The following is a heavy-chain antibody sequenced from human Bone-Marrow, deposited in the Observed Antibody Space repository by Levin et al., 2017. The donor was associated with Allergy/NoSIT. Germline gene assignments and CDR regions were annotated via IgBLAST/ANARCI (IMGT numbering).Heavy chain of an antibody. CDR3: TSLGY. J-gene: IGHJ4*02. CDR2: VSEDGNTK. Sequence: GGSLRLSCAASGLTFSSFAMHWVRQAPGKGLEWVAVVSEDGNTKYYAGSVKGRFTISRDNSKNMLYLQMNSLKSEDTALYYCTSLGYWAQGTLVTVSS. CDR1: GLTFSSFA. V-gene: IGHV3-30*04.